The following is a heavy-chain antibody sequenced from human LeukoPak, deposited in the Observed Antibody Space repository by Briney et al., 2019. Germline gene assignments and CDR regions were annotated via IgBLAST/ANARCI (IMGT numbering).Heavy chain of an antibody. V-gene: IGHV1-69*04. CDR3: ARSESGPWRD. Sequence: ASVKVSCKASGGTFSSYAISWVRQAPGQGLEWMGRIIPILGIANYAQKFQGRVTITADESTSTAYMELSSLRSEDTAVYYCARSESGPWRDWGQGTLVTVSS. D-gene: IGHD3-3*01. CDR2: IIPILGIA. CDR1: GGTFSSYA. J-gene: IGHJ4*02.